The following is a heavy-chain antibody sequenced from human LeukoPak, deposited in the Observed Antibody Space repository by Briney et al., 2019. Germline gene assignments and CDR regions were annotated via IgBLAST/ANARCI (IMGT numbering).Heavy chain of an antibody. Sequence: PGGSLSLSCAASGFTFSDYVMGWVRQAPGKGLEWVSGISGSGDRTYYADSVKGRFTISRDNAKSTLYLQMNSLGAEDTAVYYCARAGYYRFDYWGQGTQVTVSS. CDR1: GFTFSDYV. V-gene: IGHV3-23*01. J-gene: IGHJ4*02. D-gene: IGHD4-11*01. CDR2: ISGSGDRT. CDR3: ARAGYYRFDY.